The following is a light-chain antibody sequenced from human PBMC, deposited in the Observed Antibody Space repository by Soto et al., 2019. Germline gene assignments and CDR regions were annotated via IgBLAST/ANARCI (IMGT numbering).Light chain of an antibody. Sequence: QSVLTQPASVSGSPGQSITISCTGTSSDVGGYNYVSWYQQHPGKAPKLMIYEVSNRPSGVSNRFSGSKSGNTTSLTISGLQAEDEADYYCASYTVSGTLIFGGGTK. V-gene: IGLV2-14*01. J-gene: IGLJ2*01. CDR2: EVS. CDR3: ASYTVSGTLI. CDR1: SSDVGGYNY.